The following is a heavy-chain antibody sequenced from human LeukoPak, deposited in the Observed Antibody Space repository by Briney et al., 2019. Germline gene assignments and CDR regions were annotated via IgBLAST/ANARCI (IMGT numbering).Heavy chain of an antibody. V-gene: IGHV4-39*07. D-gene: IGHD5-12*01. CDR2: IYYNGNT. CDR3: ARVYSGYDS. Sequence: SETLSLICTVSGGFVGSSSYYWAWIRQPPGKGLEWIGTIYYNGNTYYSPSLKSRVTISIDTSKNQFSLRLTSVTAADTAVYYCARVYSGYDSWGQGTLVIVSS. J-gene: IGHJ5*02. CDR1: GGFVGSSSYY.